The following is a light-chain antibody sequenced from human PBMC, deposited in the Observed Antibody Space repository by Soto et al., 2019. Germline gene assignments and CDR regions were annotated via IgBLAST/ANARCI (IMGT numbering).Light chain of an antibody. CDR3: QHSYSTPRT. Sequence: DIQMTQSPSSLSASVGDRVTITCRASQSISSYLNWYQQKPGKAPKLLIYAAYSSQSGVPSRFSGSGSGTDFTITISRLQPEDFATYYCQHSYSTPRTFGQGTKVEIK. CDR2: AAY. CDR1: QSISSY. J-gene: IGKJ1*01. V-gene: IGKV1-39*01.